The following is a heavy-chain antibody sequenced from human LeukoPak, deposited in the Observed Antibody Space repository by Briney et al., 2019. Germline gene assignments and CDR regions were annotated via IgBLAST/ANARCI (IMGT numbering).Heavy chain of an antibody. Sequence: GGSLRLSCAASGFTFSSYAMSWVRQAPGKGLEWVPAISGSGGSTYYADSVKGRFTISRDNSKNTLYLQMNSLRAEDTAVYYCAKDRGNVVVPAAIGYWGQGTLVTVSS. J-gene: IGHJ4*02. CDR3: AKDRGNVVVPAAIGY. CDR1: GFTFSSYA. D-gene: IGHD2-2*02. CDR2: ISGSGGST. V-gene: IGHV3-23*01.